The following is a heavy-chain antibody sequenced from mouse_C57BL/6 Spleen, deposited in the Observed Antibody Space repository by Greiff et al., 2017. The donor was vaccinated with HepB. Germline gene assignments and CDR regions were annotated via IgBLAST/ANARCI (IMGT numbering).Heavy chain of an antibody. CDR2: IDPETGGT. V-gene: IGHV1-15*01. Sequence: QVQLQQSGAELVRPGASVTLSCKASGYTFTDYEMHWVKQTPVHGLEWIGAIDPETGGTAYNQKFKGKAILTADKSSSTAYMELRSLTSEDSAVYYCTRRTPYAMDYWGQGTSVTASS. CDR1: GYTFTDYE. CDR3: TRRTPYAMDY. J-gene: IGHJ4*01.